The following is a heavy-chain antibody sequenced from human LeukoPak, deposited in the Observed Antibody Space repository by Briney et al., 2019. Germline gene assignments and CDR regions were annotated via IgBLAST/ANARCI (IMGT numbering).Heavy chain of an antibody. CDR2: RSYDGSDK. D-gene: IGHD3-10*01. CDR3: ARDHYYGAGTPAGDTFDI. J-gene: IGHJ3*02. CDR1: GFTFSSYA. V-gene: IGHV3-30-3*01. Sequence: GRSLRLSCAASGFTFSSYAMHWVRQAPGKGLEWVALRSYDGSDKFYTDSVEGRFTISRDNSKNTLYLLMNSLGVDDTAQYYCARDHYYGAGTPAGDTFDIWGQGTMVTVSS.